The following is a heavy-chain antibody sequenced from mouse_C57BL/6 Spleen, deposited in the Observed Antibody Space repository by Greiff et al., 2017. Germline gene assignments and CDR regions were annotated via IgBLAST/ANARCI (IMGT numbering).Heavy chain of an antibody. CDR3: AGSGYDGSSSYYSAMDY. Sequence: QVQLQQSGAELARPGASVKLSCKASGYTFTSYGISWVKQRTGQGLEWIGEIYPRSGNTYYNEKFKGKATLTADKSSSTAYMELRSLTSEDSAVYFCAGSGYDGSSSYYSAMDYWGQGTSVTVSS. CDR1: GYTFTSYG. J-gene: IGHJ4*01. D-gene: IGHD1-1*01. V-gene: IGHV1-81*01. CDR2: IYPRSGNT.